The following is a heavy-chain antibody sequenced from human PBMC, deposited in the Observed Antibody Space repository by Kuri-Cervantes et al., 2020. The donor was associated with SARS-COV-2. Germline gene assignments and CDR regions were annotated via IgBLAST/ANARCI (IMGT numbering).Heavy chain of an antibody. Sequence: GGSLRLSCAASGFMFSNYWMNWVRQPKGKGLEWVAKVKADGSETYYADSVKGRSTISRDNSKNTLYLQMNSLRAEDTAVYYCARSLYGGTSWYYGMDVWGQGTTVTVSS. CDR2: VKADGSET. J-gene: IGHJ6*02. CDR1: GFMFSNYW. D-gene: IGHD4-23*01. V-gene: IGHV3-7*04. CDR3: ARSLYGGTSWYYGMDV.